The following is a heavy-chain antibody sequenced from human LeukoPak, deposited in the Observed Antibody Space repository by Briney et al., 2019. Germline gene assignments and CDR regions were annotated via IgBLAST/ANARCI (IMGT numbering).Heavy chain of an antibody. CDR2: IYHSGTT. Sequence: PSGTLSLTCTVSGESIRSSNWWSWVRQPPGKGLEWIGEIYHSGTTNYNPSLKSRVTISVDTSKNQFSLKLSSVTAADTAVYYCARWDSSGWYSGFDYWGQGTLVTVSS. CDR3: ARWDSSGWYSGFDY. CDR1: GESIRSSNW. J-gene: IGHJ4*02. V-gene: IGHV4-4*02. D-gene: IGHD6-19*01.